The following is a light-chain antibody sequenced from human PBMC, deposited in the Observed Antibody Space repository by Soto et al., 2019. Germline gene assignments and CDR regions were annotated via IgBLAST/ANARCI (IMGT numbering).Light chain of an antibody. Sequence: QSVLTQPASVSGSPGQSITISCTGTSSDVGGYNYVSWYQQHPGKAPKLMIYDVSNRSSGVSNRFSGSKSGNTASLTISGLQAEDEADYYCSSNTSSSTVVFGGGTKVTVL. CDR2: DVS. CDR1: SSDVGGYNY. V-gene: IGLV2-14*01. J-gene: IGLJ2*01. CDR3: SSNTSSSTVV.